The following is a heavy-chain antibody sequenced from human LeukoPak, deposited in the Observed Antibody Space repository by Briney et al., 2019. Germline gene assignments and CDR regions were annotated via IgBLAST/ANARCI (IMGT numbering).Heavy chain of an antibody. CDR2: ISGSGGST. Sequence: GGSLRLSCAASGFTFSSYAMSWVRQAPGKGLEWVSAISGSGGSTYYADSVKGRFTISRDNSKNTLYLQMNSLRAEDTAVYYCAKDLPTASIVVVTAMDYWGQGTLVTVSS. D-gene: IGHD2-21*02. J-gene: IGHJ4*02. CDR3: AKDLPTASIVVVTAMDY. V-gene: IGHV3-23*01. CDR1: GFTFSSYA.